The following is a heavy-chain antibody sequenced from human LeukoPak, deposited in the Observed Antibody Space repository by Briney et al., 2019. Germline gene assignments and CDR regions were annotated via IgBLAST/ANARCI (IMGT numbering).Heavy chain of an antibody. V-gene: IGHV3-23*01. D-gene: IGHD6-6*01. J-gene: IGHJ3*02. CDR2: ISGSGGST. Sequence: GGSLRLSCAASGFTFSSYAMSWVRQAPGKGLEWVSTISGSGGSTYYADSVKGRFTISRDNSNNTLYLQMNSLRAEDTAVYYCAKGREYSSSFDAFDIWGQGTMVAVSS. CDR3: AKGREYSSSFDAFDI. CDR1: GFTFSSYA.